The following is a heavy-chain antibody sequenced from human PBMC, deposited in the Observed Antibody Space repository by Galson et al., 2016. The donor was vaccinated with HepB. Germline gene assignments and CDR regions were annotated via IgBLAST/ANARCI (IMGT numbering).Heavy chain of an antibody. Sequence: SLRLSCAASGFTFSSYGMSWVRLAPGKGLEWVSVIYSGGGTYYADSVQGRFTISRDNSKNTVFLEMNSLRAEDTAVYYCGTESYLKGHSIVVAAPSQTWGRGTLVTVSS. CDR2: IYSGGGT. CDR1: GFTFSSYG. J-gene: IGHJ5*02. V-gene: IGHV3-53*01. CDR3: GTESYLKGHSIVVAAPSQT. D-gene: IGHD2-15*01.